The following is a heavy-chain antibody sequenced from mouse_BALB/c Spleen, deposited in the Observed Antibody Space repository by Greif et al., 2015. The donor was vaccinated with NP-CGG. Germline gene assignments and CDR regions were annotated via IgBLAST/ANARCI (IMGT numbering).Heavy chain of an antibody. CDR2: IYPGDGDT. J-gene: IGHJ2*01. CDR3: ARVGNYYFDY. V-gene: IGHV1-80*01. CDR1: GYAFSSYW. D-gene: IGHD2-1*01. Sequence: VQGVESGAELVRPGSSVKISCKASGYAFSSYWMNWVKQRPGQGLEWIGQIYPGDGDTNYNGKFKGKATLTADKSSSTAYMQLSSLTSEDSAVYFCARVGNYYFDYWGQSTTLTVSS.